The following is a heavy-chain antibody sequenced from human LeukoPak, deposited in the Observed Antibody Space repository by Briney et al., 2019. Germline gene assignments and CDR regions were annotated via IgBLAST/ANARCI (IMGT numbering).Heavy chain of an antibody. Sequence: EGSLRLSCAASGFTFSSYWMSWVRQAPGKGLEWVANIKQDGSEKYYVDSVKGRFTISRDNAKNSLYLQMNSLRAEDTAVYYWARDQSYSSSWYYYFYCMDVWGKGTTVTISS. CDR3: ARDQSYSSSWYYYFYCMDV. V-gene: IGHV3-7*01. CDR1: GFTFSSYW. CDR2: IKQDGSEK. D-gene: IGHD6-13*01. J-gene: IGHJ6*03.